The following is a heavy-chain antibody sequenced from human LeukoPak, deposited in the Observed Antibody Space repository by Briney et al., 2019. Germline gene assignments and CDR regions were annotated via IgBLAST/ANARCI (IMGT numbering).Heavy chain of an antibody. Sequence: SETLSLTCTVSGGSINSNYWNWIRQPPGKGLEWIGFIYYSGSTSYNPSLKSRVTISLDTSKNQFSLKLSSVTAADTAVYYCARDISSLGYYYYVDVWGKGTTVTVSS. J-gene: IGHJ6*03. CDR3: ARDISSLGYYYYVDV. D-gene: IGHD2/OR15-2a*01. CDR1: GGSINSNY. CDR2: IYYSGST. V-gene: IGHV4-59*01.